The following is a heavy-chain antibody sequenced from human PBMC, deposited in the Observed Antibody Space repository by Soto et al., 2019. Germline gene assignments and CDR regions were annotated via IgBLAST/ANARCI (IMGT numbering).Heavy chain of an antibody. V-gene: IGHV3-11*03. J-gene: IGHJ3*02. CDR3: AVVVGWFDAFDN. D-gene: IGHD3-22*01. CDR1: GFTFSDYY. Sequence: PWGCLRFSCAACGFTFSDYYVSCVRSSPLKWLEYISYISSSSGSTNYADSVKGRFTISRDNAKNSLYLQMSSLRAEYTAVYYCAVVVGWFDAFDNWGPGTMVTVSS. CDR2: ISSSSGST.